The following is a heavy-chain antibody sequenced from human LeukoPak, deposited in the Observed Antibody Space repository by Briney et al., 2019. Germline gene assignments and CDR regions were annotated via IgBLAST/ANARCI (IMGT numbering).Heavy chain of an antibody. CDR3: ARPTWTNYMDV. D-gene: IGHD3/OR15-3a*01. CDR2: ISRSGSTI. J-gene: IGHJ6*03. CDR1: GFTLSSSE. V-gene: IGHV3-48*03. Sequence: PGGSLRLSCAASGFTLSSSEMNWVRQAPGKGLEWVSYISRSGSTIFYADSVKGRFTISRDNAKNSVSLQMNSLRAEDTAVYFCARPTWTNYMDVWGKGTAATISS.